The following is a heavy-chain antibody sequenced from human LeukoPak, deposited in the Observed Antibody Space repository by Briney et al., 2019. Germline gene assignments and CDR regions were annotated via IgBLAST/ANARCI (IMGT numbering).Heavy chain of an antibody. V-gene: IGHV4-38-2*02. CDR1: GYSISSGYY. Sequence: SETLSLTCTVSGYSISSGYYWGWIRQPPGKGLEWIGSIYHSGSTYYNPSLKSRVTISVDTSKNQFSLKLSSVTAADTAVYYCARDKVWDYAPVMDVWGQGTTVTVSS. D-gene: IGHD2-2*01. CDR3: ARDKVWDYAPVMDV. CDR2: IYHSGST. J-gene: IGHJ6*02.